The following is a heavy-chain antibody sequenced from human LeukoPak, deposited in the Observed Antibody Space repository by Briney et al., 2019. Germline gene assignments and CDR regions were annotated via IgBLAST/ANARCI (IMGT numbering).Heavy chain of an antibody. J-gene: IGHJ4*01. CDR2: INHSGSS. V-gene: IGHV4-34*01. CDR3: ARGGTNSGYANDG. Sequence: SETLSLTCAVYGGSFSGYYWSWIRQPPGKGLEWIGGINHSGSSNYNPSLERRVGRSVDTCKNQFSLKLMSVTAADTSVSYGARGGTNSGYANDGWGHGSLVTASS. D-gene: IGHD5-12*01. CDR1: GGSFSGYY.